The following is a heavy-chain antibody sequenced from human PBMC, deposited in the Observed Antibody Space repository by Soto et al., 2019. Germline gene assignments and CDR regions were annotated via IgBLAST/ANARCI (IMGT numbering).Heavy chain of an antibody. CDR3: ATVGPPLSGTFTYGYEGPFDY. D-gene: IGHD5-18*01. CDR1: GGSQA. Sequence: QVQLVQSGAEVKKPGSSVKVSCKTSGGSQATSWVRQAPGHGPEWLGGIIGVFPTTNKAEKFEGRVTITADKSTGTAYMERSSLTSVDPAVYYCATVGPPLSGTFTYGYEGPFDYWGQGILVIVSS. V-gene: IGHV1-69*06. J-gene: IGHJ4*02. CDR2: IIGVFPTT.